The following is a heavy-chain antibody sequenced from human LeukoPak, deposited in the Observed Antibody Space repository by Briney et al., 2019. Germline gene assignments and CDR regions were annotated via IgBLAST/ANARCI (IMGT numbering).Heavy chain of an antibody. CDR2: IYYSGST. V-gene: IGHV4-39*07. J-gene: IGHJ3*02. Sequence: SETLSLTCTVSGGSISSSSYYWGWIRQPPGKGLEWIGSIYYSGSTYYNPSLKSRVTISVDTSKNQFSLKLSSVTAADTAEYYCARGDSGYDSDAFDIWGQGTMVTVSS. CDR3: ARGDSGYDSDAFDI. D-gene: IGHD5-12*01. CDR1: GGSISSSSYY.